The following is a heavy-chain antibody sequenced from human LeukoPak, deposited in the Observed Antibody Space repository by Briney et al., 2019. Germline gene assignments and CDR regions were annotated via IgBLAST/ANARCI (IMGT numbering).Heavy chain of an antibody. CDR2: ILTTGTT. V-gene: IGHV4-4*07. CDR1: SGSISTYY. D-gene: IGHD2-21*02. J-gene: IGHJ4*02. Sequence: SETLSLTCTVSSGSISTYYWTWIRQPAGKGLEWIGRILTTGTTKYNPSLNSRVTMSVDTSKNQFSLSLKSVTAADAAVYYCASLLGDNYFDDWGQGTLVTVSS. CDR3: ASLLGDNYFDD.